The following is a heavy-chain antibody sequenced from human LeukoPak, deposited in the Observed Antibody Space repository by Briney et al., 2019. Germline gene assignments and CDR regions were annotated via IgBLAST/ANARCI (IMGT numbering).Heavy chain of an antibody. V-gene: IGHV1-2*06. CDR3: AREGGSSGYYSDY. Sequence: ASVKVSCKASGGTFTGYYMHWVRQAPGQGLEWMGRINPNSGGTNYAQKFQGRVTMTRDTSISTAYMELSRLRSDDTAVYYCAREGGSSGYYSDYWGQGTLVTVSS. CDR2: INPNSGGT. J-gene: IGHJ4*02. CDR1: GGTFTGYY. D-gene: IGHD3-22*01.